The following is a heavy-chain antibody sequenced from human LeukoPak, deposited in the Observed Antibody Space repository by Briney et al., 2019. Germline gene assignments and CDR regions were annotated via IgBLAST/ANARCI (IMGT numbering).Heavy chain of an antibody. CDR2: ISPICGTA. CDR1: GGTFISYA. V-gene: IGHV1-69*13. J-gene: IGHJ3*02. Sequence: GASVRVCCKASGGTFISYAISCMRQAPGQWLEWMGGISPICGTANYAQKFQGRVTITADESTSTAYMELSSLRSEDTAVYYCAREGLAYYYDSSGYGGNAFDIWGQGTMVTVSS. D-gene: IGHD3-22*01. CDR3: AREGLAYYYDSSGYGGNAFDI.